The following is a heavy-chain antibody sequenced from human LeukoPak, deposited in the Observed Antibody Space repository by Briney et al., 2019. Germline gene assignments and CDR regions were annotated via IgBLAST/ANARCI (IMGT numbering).Heavy chain of an antibody. CDR3: ARGIAAAGEV. D-gene: IGHD6-13*01. J-gene: IGHJ4*02. CDR2: IIPTYGTV. Sequence: ASVKVSCKATGGTFSSYAFSWVRQTPGQGLEWMGEIIPTYGTVNYAQKLQGRLTISADISTSTAYMELSSLRSDDTAVYYCARGIAAAGEVWGQGTLVTVSS. CDR1: GGTFSSYA. V-gene: IGHV1-69*06.